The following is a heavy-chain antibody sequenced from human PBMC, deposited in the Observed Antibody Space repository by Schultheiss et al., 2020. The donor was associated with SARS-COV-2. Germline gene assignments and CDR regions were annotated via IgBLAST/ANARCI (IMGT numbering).Heavy chain of an antibody. V-gene: IGHV3-30*04. CDR1: GFTFSSYA. D-gene: IGHD3-3*01. CDR3: ARDDYGTIFGVVTHNWFDP. J-gene: IGHJ5*02. Sequence: GGSLRLSCAASGFTFSSYAMHWVRQAPGKGLEWVALISYDGSNKYYADSVKGRFTISRDNSKNTLYLQMNSLRAEDTAVYYCARDDYGTIFGVVTHNWFDPWGQGTLVTVSS. CDR2: ISYDGSNK.